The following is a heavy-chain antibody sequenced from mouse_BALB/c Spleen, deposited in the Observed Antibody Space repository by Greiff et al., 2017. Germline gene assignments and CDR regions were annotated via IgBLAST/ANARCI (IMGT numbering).Heavy chain of an antibody. Sequence: EVQRVESGPGLVKPSQSLSLTCSVTGYSITSGYYWNWIRQFPGNKLEWMGYISYDGSNNYNPSLKNRISITRDTSKNQFFLKLNSVTTEDTATYYCARVYYGSSGAYWGQGTLVTVSA. CDR1: GYSITSGYY. J-gene: IGHJ3*01. CDR3: ARVYYGSSGAY. V-gene: IGHV3-6*02. CDR2: ISYDGSN. D-gene: IGHD1-1*01.